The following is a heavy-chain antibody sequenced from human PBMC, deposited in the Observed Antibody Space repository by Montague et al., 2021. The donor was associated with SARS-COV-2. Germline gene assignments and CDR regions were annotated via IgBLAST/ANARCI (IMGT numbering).Heavy chain of an antibody. V-gene: IGHV3-30*04. J-gene: IGHJ4*02. CDR3: ARGEGCSSTSCYTPAPFDY. CDR1: GFTFSSYA. Sequence: SLRLSCAASGFTFSSYAMHWVRQAPGKGLEWVAVISYDGSNKYYADSVKDQFTISRDNSKNTLYLQMNSLRAEDTAVYYCARGEGCSSTSCYTPAPFDYWGQGTLVTVSS. D-gene: IGHD2-2*02. CDR2: ISYDGSNK.